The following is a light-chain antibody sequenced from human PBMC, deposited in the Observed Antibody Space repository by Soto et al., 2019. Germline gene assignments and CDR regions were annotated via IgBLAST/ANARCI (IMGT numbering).Light chain of an antibody. CDR1: QSIGGW. CDR3: QQADSFPLT. CDR2: GAS. V-gene: IGKV1-12*01. Sequence: DIQMTQSPSTLSASVGDRVTITCRASQSIGGWLAWYQQKPGKAPKLLIYGASTLESGVPSRFSGRGSGTDFTLTISSLQPEDFATYFCQQADSFPLTFGGGTKVDIK. J-gene: IGKJ4*01.